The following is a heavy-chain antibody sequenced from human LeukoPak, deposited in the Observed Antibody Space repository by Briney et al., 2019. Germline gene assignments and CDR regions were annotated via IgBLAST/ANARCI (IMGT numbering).Heavy chain of an antibody. CDR3: ARHCSGGTCPLSFDAFDI. D-gene: IGHD2-15*01. V-gene: IGHV4-59*08. J-gene: IGHJ3*02. CDR1: GCSINSYY. Sequence: SYTLSLTCTVSGCSINSYYWSWIRQPPGTGLEGTRYVYNSESTNYSPTLNSGVTISVGASNKQFSLMLTSVPASDTAMYACARHCSGGTCPLSFDAFDIWGQGTMVTVSS. CDR2: VYNSEST.